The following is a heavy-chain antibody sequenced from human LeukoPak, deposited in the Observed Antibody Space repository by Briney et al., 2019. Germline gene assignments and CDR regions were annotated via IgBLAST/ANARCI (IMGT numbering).Heavy chain of an antibody. CDR1: GFSLSTSGLG. J-gene: IGHJ5*02. D-gene: IGHD6-19*01. Sequence: ESGPTLVKPTQTLTLTCTFSGFSLSTSGLGVGWIRQPPGKALEGLALIYWDEDRRYSPSLESRLSITKDNSKNQVVFTMNNMDPVDTATYYCEHRRGGRGRSSGWYWFDPWGKGTLVTVSS. V-gene: IGHV2-5*02. CDR3: EHRRGGRGRSSGWYWFDP. CDR2: IYWDEDR.